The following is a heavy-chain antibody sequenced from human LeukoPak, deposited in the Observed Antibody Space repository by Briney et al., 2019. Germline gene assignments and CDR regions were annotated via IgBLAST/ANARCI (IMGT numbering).Heavy chain of an antibody. CDR2: IYHSGST. CDR1: GGSISSSSYY. V-gene: IGHV4-39*07. CDR3: ARGSPQVDY. Sequence: TSETLSLTCTVSGGSISSSSYYWGWIRQPPGKGLEWIGSIYHSGSTYYNPSLKSRVTIAVETSKNQFSLKLSSVTAADKAVYYCARGSPQVDYWGQGTLVTVSS. J-gene: IGHJ4*02.